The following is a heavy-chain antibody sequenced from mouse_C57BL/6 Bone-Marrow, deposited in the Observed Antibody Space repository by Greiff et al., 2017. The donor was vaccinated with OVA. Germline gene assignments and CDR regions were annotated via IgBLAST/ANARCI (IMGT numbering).Heavy chain of an antibody. CDR1: GYTFTSYW. CDR3: ARSPYYFDY. CDR2: IDPSDSYT. Sequence: VQLQQPGAELVMPGASVKLSCKASGYTFTSYWMHWVKQRPGQGLEWIGEIDPSDSYTNYNQKFKGKSTLTVDKSSSTAYMQLSSLTSEDSAVYYCARSPYYFDYWGQGTTLTVSS. V-gene: IGHV1-69*01. J-gene: IGHJ2*01.